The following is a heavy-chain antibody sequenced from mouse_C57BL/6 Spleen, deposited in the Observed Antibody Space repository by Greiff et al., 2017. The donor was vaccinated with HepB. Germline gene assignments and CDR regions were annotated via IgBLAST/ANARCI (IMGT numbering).Heavy chain of an antibody. V-gene: IGHV1-82*01. Sequence: QVQLKQSGPELVKPGASVKISCKASGYAFSSSWMNWVKQRPGKGLEWIGRIYPGDGDTNYNGKFKGKATLTADKSSSTAYMQLSSLTSEDSAVYFCARREDYDYDGSLFAYWGQGTLVTVSA. J-gene: IGHJ3*01. CDR2: IYPGDGDT. CDR3: ARREDYDYDGSLFAY. D-gene: IGHD2-4*01. CDR1: GYAFSSSW.